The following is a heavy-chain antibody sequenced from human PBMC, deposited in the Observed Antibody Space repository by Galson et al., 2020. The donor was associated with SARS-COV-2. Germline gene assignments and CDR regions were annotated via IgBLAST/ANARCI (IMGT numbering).Heavy chain of an antibody. J-gene: IGHJ4*02. V-gene: IGHV3-30*02. CDR3: AKDYGGSYDC. D-gene: IGHD1-26*01. CDR2: IRYDGGKK. CDR1: GFTYSGYG. Sequence: GGSLRLSCAASGFTYSGYGMHWVRQAPDKGLEWVAFIRYDGGKKYYADSVEGRFTISRDNFKNTLYLQMDSLRGEDTAVYYCAKDYGGSYDCWGQGTLVTVSS.